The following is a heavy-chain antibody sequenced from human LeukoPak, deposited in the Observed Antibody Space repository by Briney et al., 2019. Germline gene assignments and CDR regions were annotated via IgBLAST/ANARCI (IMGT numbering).Heavy chain of an antibody. J-gene: IGHJ4*02. CDR1: GFSFSSYE. CDR2: ISSSGTTI. D-gene: IGHD2/OR15-2a*01. V-gene: IGHV3-48*03. CDR3: AKDGTSYYYIYY. Sequence: GGSLRLSCAASGFSFSSYEMNWVRQAPGKGLEWVSYISSSGTTIYYADSVKGRFTVSRDDSKNTLYLQMNSLRGDDTAVYYCAKDGTSYYYIYYWGQGTLVTVSS.